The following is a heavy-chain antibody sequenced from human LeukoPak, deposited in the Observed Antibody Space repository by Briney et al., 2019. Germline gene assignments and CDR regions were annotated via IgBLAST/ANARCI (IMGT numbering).Heavy chain of an antibody. CDR1: GYTFTSYD. CDR2: MNPNSGNT. CDR3: ARANYYYYGLDV. Sequence: ASVKVSCKASGYTFTSYDINWVRQATGQGLEWMGWMNPNSGNTGYAQKFQGRVTMTRNPSISTAYMELSSLRSEDTAVYYCARANYYYYGLDVWGQGTTVTVSS. V-gene: IGHV1-8*01. J-gene: IGHJ6*02.